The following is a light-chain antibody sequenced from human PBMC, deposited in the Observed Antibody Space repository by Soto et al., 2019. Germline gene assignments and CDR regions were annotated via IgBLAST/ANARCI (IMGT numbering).Light chain of an antibody. Sequence: QSALTQPASVSGSPGQSITISCTGTSSDIGGYNYVSWYQHLPGKAPKLMIYGVSNRPSGLSDRFSGSKSGNTASLTISGLQAEDEADYYCSSYTSSSTVVVGGGTKLTVL. J-gene: IGLJ2*01. CDR2: GVS. CDR3: SSYTSSSTVV. CDR1: SSDIGGYNY. V-gene: IGLV2-14*03.